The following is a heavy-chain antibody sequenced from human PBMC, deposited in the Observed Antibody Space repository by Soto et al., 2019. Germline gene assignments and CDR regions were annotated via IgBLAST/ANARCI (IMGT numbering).Heavy chain of an antibody. Sequence: GGSLRLSCAASGFTFSSYGMHWVRQAPGKGLEWVAVISYDGRNKYYADFVKGRFTISRDNSKNTLYLQMSSLRPEDTAVYYCGKGGSSGWPYYYGMYVWGQGTTVTVSS. D-gene: IGHD6-19*01. CDR1: GFTFSSYG. V-gene: IGHV3-30*18. CDR3: GKGGSSGWPYYYGMYV. CDR2: ISYDGRNK. J-gene: IGHJ6*02.